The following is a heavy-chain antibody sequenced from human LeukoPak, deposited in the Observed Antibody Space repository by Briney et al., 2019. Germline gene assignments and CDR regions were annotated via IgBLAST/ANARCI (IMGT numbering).Heavy chain of an antibody. J-gene: IGHJ4*02. CDR2: IRYDGSNE. V-gene: IGHV3-30*02. Sequence: GGSLRLSCAASGFSFSTYGMHWVRQAPGEGLDWVAFIRYDGSNECYADSVKGRFTISRDNSENTLYLQMNSLTAEDTAVYYCVADFDYWGQGTLVTVSS. CDR1: GFSFSTYG. CDR3: VADFDY.